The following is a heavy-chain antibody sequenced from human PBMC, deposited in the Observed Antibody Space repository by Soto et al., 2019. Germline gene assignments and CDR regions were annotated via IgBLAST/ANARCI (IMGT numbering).Heavy chain of an antibody. CDR1: GGSFSGYY. J-gene: IGHJ4*02. V-gene: IGHV4-34*01. Sequence: PSETLSLTCAVYGGSFSGYYWSWIRQPPGKGLEWIGEINHSGSTNYNPSLKSRVTISVDTSKNQFSLKLSSVTAADTAVYYCASSSYFGYSSSWYRRPPGPALDYWGQGTLVTVSS. CDR2: INHSGST. D-gene: IGHD6-13*01. CDR3: ASSSYFGYSSSWYRRPPGPALDY.